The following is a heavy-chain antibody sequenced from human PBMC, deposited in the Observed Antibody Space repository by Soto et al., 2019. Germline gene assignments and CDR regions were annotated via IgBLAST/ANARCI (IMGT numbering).Heavy chain of an antibody. J-gene: IGHJ6*02. CDR1: GFTFSSHG. D-gene: IGHD6-19*01. CDR3: ARRAIGVYGMDV. CDR2: IWSDGSNK. V-gene: IGHV3-33*01. Sequence: QVHLVESGGGVVQPGRSLRLSCTASGFTFSSHGMHWVRQVPGKGLEWVAVIWSDGSNKYYADSVKGRFTISRDNSKNTLDLQMNSLRAEDRAVYYCARRAIGVYGMDVWGQGTTVTVSS.